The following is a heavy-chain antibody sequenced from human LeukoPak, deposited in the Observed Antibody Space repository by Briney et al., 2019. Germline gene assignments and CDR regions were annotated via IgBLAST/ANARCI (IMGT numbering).Heavy chain of an antibody. CDR2: INPNSGGT. CDR1: GYTFTGYY. D-gene: IGHD2-2*01. CDR3: ARGSGCSSTSCPYYYMDV. J-gene: IGHJ6*03. V-gene: IGHV1-2*02. Sequence: ASVKVSCKASGYTFTGYYMHWVRQAPGQGLEWMGWINPNSGGTNYAQKIQGRVTMTRDTSISTAYMELSRLRSDDTAVYYCARGSGCSSTSCPYYYMDVWGKGTTVTVSS.